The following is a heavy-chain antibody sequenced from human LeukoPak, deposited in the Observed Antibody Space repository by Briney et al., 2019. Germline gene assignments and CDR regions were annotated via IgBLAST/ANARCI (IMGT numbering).Heavy chain of an antibody. J-gene: IGHJ3*02. CDR2: INSDGRTT. CDR1: GFTFSNYL. CDR3: ANLYTSSWYVGTNAFDI. V-gene: IGHV3-74*01. D-gene: IGHD6-13*01. Sequence: GGSLRLSRAASGFTFSNYLMHWVRQAPGKGLVWVSRINSDGRTTNYADSVKGRFTVSRDNAKNTLDLQMNSLRAEDTAVYYCANLYTSSWYVGTNAFDIWGQGTVVTVSS.